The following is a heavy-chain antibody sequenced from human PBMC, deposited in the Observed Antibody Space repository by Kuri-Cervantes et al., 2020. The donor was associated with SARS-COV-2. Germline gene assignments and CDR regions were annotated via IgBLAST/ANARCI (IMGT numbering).Heavy chain of an antibody. Sequence: SVKVSCKASGVTFSIFDMSWVRLAPGQGPEWTGRIIGMTGTVHYAQNFKDRVTITTDASTSTAYTELSSLRSEDTAVYYCAREGGRYNWNFRVFGWGQGTVVTVSS. CDR1: GVTFSIFD. V-gene: IGHV1-69*05. D-gene: IGHD1-7*01. J-gene: IGHJ4*02. CDR3: AREGGRYNWNFRVFG. CDR2: IIGMTGTV.